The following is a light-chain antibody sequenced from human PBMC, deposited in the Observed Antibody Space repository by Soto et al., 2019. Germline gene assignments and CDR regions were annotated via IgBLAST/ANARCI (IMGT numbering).Light chain of an antibody. J-gene: IGKJ5*01. CDR2: DVS. CDR1: QTINSW. V-gene: IGKV1-5*01. CDR3: QQYIYLHT. Sequence: DIQMTQSPSTLSASVGDRVTITCRASQTINSWLAWYQQKPWKAPTLLISDVSRLESGVPSRFSGSGSGTEFTLTISGLQPDDFATYYCQQYIYLHTLGQGTRLEIK.